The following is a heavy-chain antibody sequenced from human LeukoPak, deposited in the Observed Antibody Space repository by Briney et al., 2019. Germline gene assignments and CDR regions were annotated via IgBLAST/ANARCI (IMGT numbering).Heavy chain of an antibody. D-gene: IGHD1-1*01. CDR3: ARERDGSNEDY. CDR1: GFTFSNYW. CDR2: IKQDGSEK. J-gene: IGHJ4*02. V-gene: IGHV3-7*01. Sequence: GGSLRLSCAASGFTFSNYWMNWVRQAPGRGLEWVANIKQDGSEKYYVDSVKGRFTISRDNAKNSLYLQMNSLRAEDTAVYYCARERDGSNEDYWGQGTLVTVSS.